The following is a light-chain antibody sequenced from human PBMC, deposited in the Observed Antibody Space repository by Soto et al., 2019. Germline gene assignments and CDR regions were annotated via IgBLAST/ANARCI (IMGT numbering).Light chain of an antibody. CDR3: QQGYTSRWT. CDR1: QDIRSY. CDR2: ATS. Sequence: DIQMTQSPSSLSASVGDRVTITCRAGQDIRSYLNWYQQKPGKAPQLLIYATSFLQIGVPSRFSASGSGTDFSLVMTHLQLEDSATYYCQQGYTSRWTSGQGTKVEI. J-gene: IGKJ1*01. V-gene: IGKV1-39*01.